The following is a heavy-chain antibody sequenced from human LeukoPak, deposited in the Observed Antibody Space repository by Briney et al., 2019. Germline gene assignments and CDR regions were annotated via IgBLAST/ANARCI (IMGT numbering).Heavy chain of an antibody. D-gene: IGHD6-6*01. CDR1: GGSISSYY. J-gene: IGHJ3*01. CDR3: AKVYSSSSRDAFDV. Sequence: SETLSLTCTVSGGSISSYYWSWIRQPPGKGLEWIGEINHSGSTKYNASLESRVTMSVETSKNQFTLKLNSVTAADTAVYYCAKVYSSSSRDAFDVWGPGTMVTVSS. CDR2: INHSGST. V-gene: IGHV4-34*01.